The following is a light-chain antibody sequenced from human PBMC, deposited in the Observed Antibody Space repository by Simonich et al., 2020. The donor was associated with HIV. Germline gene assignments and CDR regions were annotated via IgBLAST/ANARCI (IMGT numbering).Light chain of an antibody. CDR3: QQYFRTPLT. J-gene: IGKJ4*01. V-gene: IGKV4-1*01. CDR1: QSVLYGSNNKHY. CDR2: WAS. Sequence: DIVMTQSPDSLAVSLGERATINCKSSQSVLYGSNNKHYLAWYQQKPGQPPKLLIYWASSRESGVPDRVSGSGSETDFTLTISSLQAEDVAVYYCQQYFRTPLTFGGGTKVVIK.